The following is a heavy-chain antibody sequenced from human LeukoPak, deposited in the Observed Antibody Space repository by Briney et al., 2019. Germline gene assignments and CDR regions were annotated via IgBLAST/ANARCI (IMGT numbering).Heavy chain of an antibody. CDR1: GFTFSTYA. CDR2: ISADGTTK. Sequence: GGSLRLSCAASGFTFSTYAMHWVRQAPGKGLEWVAIISADGTTKSYTDSVKGRFTVSRDNSKNTLSLQMNSLRPEATAVYYCAGQWLIKRTTYYFDFWGQGTLVTVSS. D-gene: IGHD6-19*01. J-gene: IGHJ4*02. CDR3: AGQWLIKRTTYYFDF. V-gene: IGHV3-30*04.